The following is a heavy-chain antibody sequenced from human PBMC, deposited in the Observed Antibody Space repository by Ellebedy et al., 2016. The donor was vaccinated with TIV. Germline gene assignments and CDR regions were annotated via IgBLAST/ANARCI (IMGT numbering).Heavy chain of an antibody. CDR1: GGSISPYY. V-gene: IGHV4-59*01. CDR3: ASGPNQYFFDY. Sequence: MPSETLSLTCTVSGGSISPYYWSWIRQPPGKGLEWIGYISYSGSTNYNPSLTSRVTISVDTSKNHFSLRLTSVTAADTAVYYCASGPNQYFFDYWGQGTLVTVSS. J-gene: IGHJ4*02. CDR2: ISYSGST.